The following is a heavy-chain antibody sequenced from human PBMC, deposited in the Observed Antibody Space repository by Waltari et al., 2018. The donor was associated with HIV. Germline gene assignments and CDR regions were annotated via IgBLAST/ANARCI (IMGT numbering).Heavy chain of an antibody. CDR1: GGSISCSSYY. Sequence: QLQLQESGPGLVKPSETLSLTCSVSGGSISCSSYYWGWIRQPPGKGLEWIGSIYYSWSTYYNPSLKSRVTISVDTSKNQFSLNLNSVTAADTAVYFCAKHMTALVPFDYWGQGTLVTVSS. V-gene: IGHV4-39*01. D-gene: IGHD5-18*01. CDR2: IYYSWST. CDR3: AKHMTALVPFDY. J-gene: IGHJ4*02.